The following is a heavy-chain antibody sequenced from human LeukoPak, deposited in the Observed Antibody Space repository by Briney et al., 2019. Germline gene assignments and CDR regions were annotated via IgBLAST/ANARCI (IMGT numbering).Heavy chain of an antibody. V-gene: IGHV1-18*04. CDR2: ISAYNGNT. D-gene: IGHD5-12*01. CDR3: AREALRGYSGYSYYYYYYMDV. Sequence: ASVKVSCKASGYIFTRYGISWVRQAPGQGLEWMGWISAYNGNTNYAQKLQGRVTMTTDTSTSTAYMELRSLRSDDTAVYYCAREALRGYSGYSYYYYYYMDVWGKGTTVTVSS. CDR1: GYIFTRYG. J-gene: IGHJ6*03.